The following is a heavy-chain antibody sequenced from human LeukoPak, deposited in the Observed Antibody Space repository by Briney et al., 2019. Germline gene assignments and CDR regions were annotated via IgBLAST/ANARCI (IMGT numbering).Heavy chain of an antibody. CDR2: INHSGST. J-gene: IGHJ3*02. Sequence: TSETLSLTCAVYGGSFSDYYWSWLRQPPGKGLEWIGEINHSGSTNYNPSLKSRVTMSVDTSKNQFSLKLSSVTAADTAVYYCARYGGDYSNAFDIWGQGTMVTVSS. CDR1: GGSFSDYY. D-gene: IGHD2-21*01. CDR3: ARYGGDYSNAFDI. V-gene: IGHV4-34*10.